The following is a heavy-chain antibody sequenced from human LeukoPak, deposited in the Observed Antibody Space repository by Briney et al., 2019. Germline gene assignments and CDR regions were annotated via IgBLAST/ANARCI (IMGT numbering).Heavy chain of an antibody. D-gene: IGHD4-23*01. V-gene: IGHV3-7*01. Sequence: GGSLRLSCAASGYTFSDYWMSWVRQAPGKGLERVANIKPDGRDKYHVDSVKGRFTISGDNAKASLYLLMNSLRAEDTAVYYCARGRFCDSGNCYLDYWGQGTLVTVSS. CDR1: GYTFSDYW. J-gene: IGHJ4*02. CDR3: ARGRFCDSGNCYLDY. CDR2: IKPDGRDK.